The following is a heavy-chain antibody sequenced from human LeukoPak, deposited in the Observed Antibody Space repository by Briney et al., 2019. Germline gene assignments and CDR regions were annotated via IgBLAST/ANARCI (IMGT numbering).Heavy chain of an antibody. Sequence: TSVKVSCKATGGTFSSYAISWVRQAPGQGLEWMGGIIPIFGTANYSQKLQGRVTITTDESTSTAYMELSSLRSEDTAVYYCARDSSSVVEYYYYYYMDVWGKGTTVTVSS. D-gene: IGHD2-15*01. CDR3: ARDSSSVVEYYYYYYMDV. J-gene: IGHJ6*03. CDR2: IIPIFGTA. V-gene: IGHV1-69*05. CDR1: GGTFSSYA.